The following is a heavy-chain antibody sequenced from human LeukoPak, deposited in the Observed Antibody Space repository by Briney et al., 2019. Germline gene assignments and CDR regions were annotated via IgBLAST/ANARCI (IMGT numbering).Heavy chain of an antibody. Sequence: GGSLRLSCAASGFTFTNAWMRWVRQAPGKGLEWVGRIKSKIDGVTTDYAAPVKGRFTISRDDTKNTLYLQLNSLTTEDTALYYRTTDAAGGSYGPWGQGTLVTVSS. V-gene: IGHV3-15*01. D-gene: IGHD1-26*01. CDR1: GFTFTNAW. J-gene: IGHJ5*02. CDR3: TTDAAGGSYGP. CDR2: IKSKIDGVTT.